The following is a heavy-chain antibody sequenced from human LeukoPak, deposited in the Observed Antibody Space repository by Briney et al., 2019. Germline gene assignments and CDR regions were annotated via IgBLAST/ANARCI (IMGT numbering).Heavy chain of an antibody. CDR1: RGSISNYY. CDR3: ARDGPGDVGFDY. D-gene: IGHD7-27*01. Sequence: SETLSLTCTVSRGSISNYYWGCIRQPPGKGLEWIGFFSYSGSTNYNPSLKSRVTISVDTSKNQFSLKLTSVTAADTAVYYCARDGPGDVGFDYWGQGTLVTVSS. V-gene: IGHV4-59*01. J-gene: IGHJ4*02. CDR2: FSYSGST.